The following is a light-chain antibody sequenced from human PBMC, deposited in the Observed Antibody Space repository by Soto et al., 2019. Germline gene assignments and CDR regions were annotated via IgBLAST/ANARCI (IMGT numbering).Light chain of an antibody. CDR1: QSVSSN. V-gene: IGKV3-15*01. J-gene: IGKJ4*01. CDR3: QQYDNWPLT. CDR2: GAS. Sequence: EKVRTQSPATLSVSQGQTATLSCRASQSVSSNLAWYQQKPGQAPRLLIYGASTRATGIPARFSGSGSGTEFTLTISSLQSEDFAVYYCQQYDNWPLTFGGGSNVDI.